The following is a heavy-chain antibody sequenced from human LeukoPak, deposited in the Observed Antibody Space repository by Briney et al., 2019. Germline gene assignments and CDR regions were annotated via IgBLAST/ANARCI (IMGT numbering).Heavy chain of an antibody. CDR2: ISYDGSNK. V-gene: IGHV3-30-3*01. CDR1: GFTFSSYA. D-gene: IGHD3-22*01. CDR3: ARDARFDSSGYYPDY. Sequence: GGSLRLPCAASGFTFSSYAMHWVRQAPGKGLEWVAVISYDGSNKYYADSVKGRFTISRDNSKNTLYLQMNSLRAEDTAVYYCARDARFDSSGYYPDYWGQGTLVTVSS. J-gene: IGHJ4*02.